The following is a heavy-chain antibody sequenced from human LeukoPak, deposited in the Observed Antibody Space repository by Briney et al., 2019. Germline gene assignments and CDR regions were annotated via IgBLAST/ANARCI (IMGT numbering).Heavy chain of an antibody. V-gene: IGHV3-23*01. CDR2: ISGSGGST. CDR3: AKVEGVVAARDWFDP. Sequence: GGSLRLSCAASGFTFSSYGMSWVRQAPGKGLEWVSAISGSGGSTYYADSVKGRFTISRDNSKNTLYLQMNSLRAEDTAVYYCAKVEGVVAARDWFDPWGQGTLATVSS. D-gene: IGHD2-15*01. CDR1: GFTFSSYG. J-gene: IGHJ5*02.